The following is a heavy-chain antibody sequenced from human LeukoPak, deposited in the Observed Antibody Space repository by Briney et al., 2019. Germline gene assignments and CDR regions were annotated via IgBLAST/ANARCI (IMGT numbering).Heavy chain of an antibody. CDR1: GFTFSSYA. J-gene: IGHJ4*02. V-gene: IGHV3-23*01. CDR3: ANQHHYYDSSGYYLLDY. CDR2: ISGSGGST. D-gene: IGHD3-22*01. Sequence: AGGSLRLSCAASGFTFSSYAMSWVRQAPGKGLEWVSAISGSGGSTYYADSVKGRFTISRDNSKNTLYLQMNSLRAEDTAVYYCANQHHYYDSSGYYLLDYWGQGTLVTVSS.